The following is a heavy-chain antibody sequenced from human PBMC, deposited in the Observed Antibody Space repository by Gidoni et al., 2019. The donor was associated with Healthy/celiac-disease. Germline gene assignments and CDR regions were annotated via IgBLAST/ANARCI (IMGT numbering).Heavy chain of an antibody. CDR1: GGSISSYY. D-gene: IGHD6-19*01. CDR2: IDYSGST. V-gene: IGHV4-59*08. Sequence: QVQLQESGPGLVKPSETLSLTCTVSGGSISSYYWSWIRQPPGKGLEWIGYIDYSGSTNYNPSLKSRVTISLDTSKNQFSLKLRSVTAADTAVYYCARRTAVAGGFGYWGRGTLVTVSS. J-gene: IGHJ4*02. CDR3: ARRTAVAGGFGY.